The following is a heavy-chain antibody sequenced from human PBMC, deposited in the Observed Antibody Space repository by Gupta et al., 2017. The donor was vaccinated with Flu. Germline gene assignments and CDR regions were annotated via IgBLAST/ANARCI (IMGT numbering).Heavy chain of an antibody. CDR3: ARGGGLPGGYCSSTSCYLNDY. D-gene: IGHD2-2*01. CDR1: GFTFSSYS. V-gene: IGHV3-48*02. Sequence: EVQLVESGGGLVQPGGSLRLSCAASGFTFSSYSMNWVRQAPGKGLEWVSYISSSSSTIYYADSVKGRFTISRDNAKNSLYLQMNSLRDEDTAVYYCARGGGLPGGYCSSTSCYLNDYWGQGTLVTVSS. CDR2: ISSSSSTI. J-gene: IGHJ4*02.